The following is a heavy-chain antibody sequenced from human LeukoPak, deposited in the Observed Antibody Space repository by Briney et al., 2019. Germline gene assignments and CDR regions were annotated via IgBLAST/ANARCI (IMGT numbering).Heavy chain of an antibody. J-gene: IGHJ4*02. CDR1: GCSINGGGYY. CDR2: IHPTGDL. Sequence: SETLSLTCAVAGCSINGGGYYWNWVRQHPGKGLEWIGCIHPTGDLYYNPSLTGRSTISVDTSKSHFSLNLTSVTAADTAVYYCARGADAHKVAYWSQGTLVTVSS. CDR3: ARGADAHKVAY. D-gene: IGHD2-2*01. V-gene: IGHV4-31*11.